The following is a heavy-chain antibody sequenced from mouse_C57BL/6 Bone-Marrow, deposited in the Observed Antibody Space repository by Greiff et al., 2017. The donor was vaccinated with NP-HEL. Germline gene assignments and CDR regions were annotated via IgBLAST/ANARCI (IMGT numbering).Heavy chain of an antibody. CDR3: AGYGYDLYAMDY. Sequence: EVQLQQSGPELVKPGASVKISCKASGYTFTDYYMNWVKQSHGKSLEWIGDINPNNGGTSYNQKFKGKATLTVDKSSSTAYMELRSLTSEDSAVYYCAGYGYDLYAMDYWGQGTSVTVSS. CDR2: INPNNGGT. V-gene: IGHV1-26*01. J-gene: IGHJ4*01. CDR1: GYTFTDYY. D-gene: IGHD2-2*01.